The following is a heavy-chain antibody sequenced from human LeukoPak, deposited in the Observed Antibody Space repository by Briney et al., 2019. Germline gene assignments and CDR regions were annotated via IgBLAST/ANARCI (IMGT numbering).Heavy chain of an antibody. V-gene: IGHV4-59*08. CDR3: ARSDIWGSYRFLDY. D-gene: IGHD3-16*02. CDR2: MLYSGST. Sequence: SETLSLTCTVSGASISNFYWSWIRQAPGQGLEWIGYMLYSGSTNQKPSLRSRVTISIDTSKNQVSLKLSSVTAADTAVYYCARSDIWGSYRFLDYWGQGILVTVSS. J-gene: IGHJ4*01. CDR1: GASISNFY.